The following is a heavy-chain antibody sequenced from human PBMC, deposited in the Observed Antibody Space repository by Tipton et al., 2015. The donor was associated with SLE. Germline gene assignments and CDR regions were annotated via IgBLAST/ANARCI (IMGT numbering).Heavy chain of an antibody. V-gene: IGHV3-48*03. CDR3: ARIPWTGYYPDY. CDR2: ISSSGTTI. J-gene: IGHJ4*02. CDR1: GYTFSNYE. Sequence: SLRLSCAASGYTFSNYEINWVRQAPGKGLEWVSYISSSGTTISYADSVKGRFTISRDNAKNSLHLQMNSLRAEDTALYYCARIPWTGYYPDYWGQGTLVTVSS. D-gene: IGHD3/OR15-3a*01.